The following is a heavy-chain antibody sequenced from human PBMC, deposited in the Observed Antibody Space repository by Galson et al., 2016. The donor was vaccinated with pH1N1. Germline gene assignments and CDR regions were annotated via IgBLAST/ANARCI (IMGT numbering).Heavy chain of an antibody. J-gene: IGHJ4*02. CDR1: GFTFSRYW. CDR2: IKDDGSAI. Sequence: SLRLSCAASGFTFSRYWMHWVRQAPGKGLEWVAYIKDDGSAIYYVDSVKGRFTISRDNARNSLYLQMNNLRAEDTAVYYCARFTGGAWGQGTLVTVSS. CDR3: ARFTGGA. D-gene: IGHD2-8*02. V-gene: IGHV3-7*01.